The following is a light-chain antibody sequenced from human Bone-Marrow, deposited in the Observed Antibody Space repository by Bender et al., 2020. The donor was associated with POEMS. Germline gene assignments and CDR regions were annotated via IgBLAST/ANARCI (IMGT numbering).Light chain of an antibody. Sequence: QSALTQPPSASGSPGQSITISCTGTSSDVGAYIYVSWYQQHPGRVPKLLIYEVTQRPSGVPDRFSGSKSGNTASLTISGLQADDEADYYCTSYRDRNTPQFGGGAKLTV. CDR1: SSDVGAYIY. V-gene: IGLV2-8*01. J-gene: IGLJ2*01. CDR2: EVT. CDR3: TSYRDRNTPQ.